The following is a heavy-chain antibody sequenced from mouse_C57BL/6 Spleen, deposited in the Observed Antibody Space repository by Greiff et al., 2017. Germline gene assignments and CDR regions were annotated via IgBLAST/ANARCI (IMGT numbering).Heavy chain of an antibody. Sequence: DVQLVESGGGLVQPGGSLKLSCAASGFTFSDYGMAWVRQAPRKGPEWVAFISNLAYSIYYADTVTGRFTISRENAKNTLYLEMSSLRSEDTAMYYCARHDYDYAMDYWGQGTSVTVSS. V-gene: IGHV5-15*01. CDR1: GFTFSDYG. CDR2: ISNLAYSI. J-gene: IGHJ4*01. D-gene: IGHD2-4*01. CDR3: ARHDYDYAMDY.